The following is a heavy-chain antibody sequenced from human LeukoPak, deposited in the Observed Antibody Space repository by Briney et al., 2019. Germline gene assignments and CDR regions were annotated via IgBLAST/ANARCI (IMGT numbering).Heavy chain of an antibody. V-gene: IGHV3-23*01. CDR2: ISGSGGGT. Sequence: GGSLRLSCIGTGFTFSSDAMGWVRQAPGKGLEWVSGISGSGGGTYYAESVKGRFTISRDDSKNTLYLQMNSLRVEDTAVYYCAKDRGRTWVQVANWGQGTLVTVSS. CDR1: GFTFSSDA. CDR3: AKDRGRTWVQVAN. D-gene: IGHD2-15*01. J-gene: IGHJ4*02.